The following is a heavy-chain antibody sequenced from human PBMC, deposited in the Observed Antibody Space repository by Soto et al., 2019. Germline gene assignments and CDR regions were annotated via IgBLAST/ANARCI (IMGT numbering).Heavy chain of an antibody. D-gene: IGHD6-19*01. Sequence: QVQLVQSGAEVKKPGASVKVSCKASGYTFTSYAMHWVRQAPGQRLEWMGWINAGNGNTKYSQKFQGRVTITRDPSASTAYMELSSLRSEDTAVYYCARDRCIAVAVTKFDPWGQGTLVTVSS. J-gene: IGHJ5*02. CDR3: ARDRCIAVAVTKFDP. CDR2: INAGNGNT. V-gene: IGHV1-3*01. CDR1: GYTFTSYA.